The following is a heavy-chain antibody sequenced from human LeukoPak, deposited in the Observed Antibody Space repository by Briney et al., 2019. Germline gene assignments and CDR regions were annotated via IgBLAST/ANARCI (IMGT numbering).Heavy chain of an antibody. D-gene: IGHD1-26*01. V-gene: IGHV1-8*01. J-gene: IGHJ6*02. Sequence: ASVKVSCKASGYPFNTYDTNWVRQATGQGLEWMGWMNPNSGNTNCAQKFKGRVTMTRDTAMGTAYMELSSLTSEDTAVYYCASEKWVKREGVYYYYGITVWGQGTTVTVSS. CDR1: GYPFNTYD. CDR3: ASEKWVKREGVYYYYGITV. CDR2: MNPNSGNT.